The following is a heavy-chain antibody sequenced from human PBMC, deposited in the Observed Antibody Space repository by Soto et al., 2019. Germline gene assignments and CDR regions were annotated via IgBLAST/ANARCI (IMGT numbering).Heavy chain of an antibody. Sequence: QVQLVQSGAEVRKPGSSVKVSCKAPGGTFSTYIISWVRQAPGQGLEWMGRIIPIPDITNYAQKFQGRVRVTADRSTSTAYMELTSLKSEDMAVYYCARDRITTRGAAVDLWGQGTMVSVSS. J-gene: IGHJ3*01. CDR1: GGTFSTYI. D-gene: IGHD3-3*01. CDR2: IIPIPDIT. V-gene: IGHV1-69*08. CDR3: ARDRITTRGAAVDL.